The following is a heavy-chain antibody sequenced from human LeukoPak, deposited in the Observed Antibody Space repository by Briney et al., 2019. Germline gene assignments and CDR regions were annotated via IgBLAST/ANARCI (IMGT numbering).Heavy chain of an antibody. V-gene: IGHV3-23*01. CDR1: GFTFSNYA. D-gene: IGHD3-9*01. J-gene: IGHJ4*02. Sequence: GASLRLSCAASGFTFSNYAMSWARQAPGKGLEWVSAITGSGGNTYYADSVKGRFTISRDNSKNTVFLQMNSLRAEDTAVYYCAKWGDYDVLTGYYVSDYWGQGTLVTVSS. CDR3: AKWGDYDVLTGYYVSDY. CDR2: ITGSGGNT.